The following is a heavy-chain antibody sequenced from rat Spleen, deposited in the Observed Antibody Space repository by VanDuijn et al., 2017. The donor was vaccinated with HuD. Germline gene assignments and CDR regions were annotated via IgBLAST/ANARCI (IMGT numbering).Heavy chain of an antibody. V-gene: IGHV2-1*01. CDR2: IWGDGST. CDR3: ATQHYYDGYYRDY. J-gene: IGHJ2*01. D-gene: IGHD1-12*03. Sequence: QVQLKESGPGLVQPSQTLSLTCAVSGFSLPSNSVHWVRQPPGKGLEWMGGIWGDGSTDYNSVLKSRLTINRDTSKSQVFLKMNNLQTEDTAMYFCATQHYYDGYYRDYWGQGVMVTVSS. CDR1: GFSLPSNS.